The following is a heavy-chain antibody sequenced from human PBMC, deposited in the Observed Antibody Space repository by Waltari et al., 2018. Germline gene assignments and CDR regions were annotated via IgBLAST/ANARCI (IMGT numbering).Heavy chain of an antibody. Sequence: QVQLQESGPGLVKPSETLSLTCTVSGGSLRSYYWSWIPQPPGRGLEWIGYIYYSGSTNYNPSLKSRVTISVDTSKNQFSLKLSSVTAADTAVYYCARGRVSIAARWGYYGMDVWGQGTTVTVSS. D-gene: IGHD6-6*01. CDR2: IYYSGST. CDR3: ARGRVSIAARWGYYGMDV. J-gene: IGHJ6*02. CDR1: GGSLRSYY. V-gene: IGHV4-59*01.